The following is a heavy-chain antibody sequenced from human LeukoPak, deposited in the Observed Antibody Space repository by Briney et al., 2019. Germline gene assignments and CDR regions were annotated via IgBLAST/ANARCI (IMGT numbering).Heavy chain of an antibody. CDR3: ARAMASRYCSGGSCFDY. CDR1: GFTFSSYS. CDR2: ISSSSSYI. J-gene: IGHJ4*02. Sequence: GVSLRLSCAASGFTFSSYSMNWVRQAPGKGLEWVSSISSSSSYIYYADSVKGRFTISRDNAKNSLYLQMNSLRAEDTAVYYCARAMASRYCSGGSCFDYWGQGTLVTVSS. D-gene: IGHD2-15*01. V-gene: IGHV3-21*01.